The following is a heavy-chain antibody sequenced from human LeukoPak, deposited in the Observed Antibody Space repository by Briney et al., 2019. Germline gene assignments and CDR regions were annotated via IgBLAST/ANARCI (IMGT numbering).Heavy chain of an antibody. V-gene: IGHV4-34*01. D-gene: IGHD3-22*01. CDR3: ARLLDNDSSGYPDTFDM. J-gene: IGHJ3*02. Sequence: KPSETLSLTCAVYGGSFSGYYWSWIRQPPGKGLEWIGEIDQSGTTYYNPSLKSRVAISIDTPKNQFSLKLTSVTAADTALYYCARLLDNDSSGYPDTFDMWGQGTMVTVSS. CDR2: IDQSGTT. CDR1: GGSFSGYY.